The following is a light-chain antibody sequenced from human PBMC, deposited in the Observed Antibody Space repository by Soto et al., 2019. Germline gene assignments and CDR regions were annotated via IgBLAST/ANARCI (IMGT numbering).Light chain of an antibody. V-gene: IGKV1-5*01. CDR1: QSVSGW. CDR2: DAS. Sequence: DIQMTQSASTLSGSVGDRVTITCRASQSVSGWLAWYQQKPGEAPKLLIYDASALPRGVPSRFSGSGSGTKFTLTTASLQPDDFATYYCQQYETFPGTFGPGTKVDIK. J-gene: IGKJ1*01. CDR3: QQYETFPGT.